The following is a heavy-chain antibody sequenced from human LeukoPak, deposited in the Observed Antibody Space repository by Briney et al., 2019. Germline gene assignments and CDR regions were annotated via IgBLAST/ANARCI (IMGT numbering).Heavy chain of an antibody. Sequence: SETLSLTCTVSGGSISSYYWSWIRQPPGKGLEWIGYIYYSGSTNYNPSLKSRVTIPVDTSKNQFSLKLSSVTAADTAVYYCARSKDILTGYCFDYWGQGTLVTVSS. CDR1: GGSISSYY. V-gene: IGHV4-59*01. J-gene: IGHJ4*02. D-gene: IGHD3-9*01. CDR3: ARSKDILTGYCFDY. CDR2: IYYSGST.